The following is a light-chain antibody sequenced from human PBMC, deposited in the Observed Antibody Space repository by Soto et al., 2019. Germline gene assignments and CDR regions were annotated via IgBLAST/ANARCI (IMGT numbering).Light chain of an antibody. CDR1: SSDVGGYNY. V-gene: IGLV2-14*03. Sequence: QPALTQPASVSGSPGQSITISCTGTSSDVGGYNYVSWYQHHPGRAPKLMIYNAFDRPSGVSNRFSGSKSGNTASLTISGLQAEDEADYYCSSYRGSNTVVFGGGTKLTVL. CDR2: NAF. CDR3: SSYRGSNTVV. J-gene: IGLJ2*01.